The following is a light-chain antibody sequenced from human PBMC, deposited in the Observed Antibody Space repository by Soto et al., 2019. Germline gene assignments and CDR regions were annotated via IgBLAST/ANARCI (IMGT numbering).Light chain of an antibody. V-gene: IGLV2-23*01. J-gene: IGLJ1*01. CDR3: CSYADSSTPYV. CDR1: CSDVGSYNL. CDR2: EGS. Sequence: QSALTQPASVSGSPGQSITISCTGTCSDVGSYNLVSWYQQHPGKAPKLMIYEGSKRPSGVSNRFSGSKSGNTASLTISGLQAEDEADYYCCSYADSSTPYVFGTGTKVTVL.